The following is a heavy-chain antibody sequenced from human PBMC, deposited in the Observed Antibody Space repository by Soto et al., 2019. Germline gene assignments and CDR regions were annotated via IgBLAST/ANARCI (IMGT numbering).Heavy chain of an antibody. J-gene: IGHJ5*02. CDR2: IIPIFGTA. V-gene: IGHV1-69*01. CDR3: ARDKRFLEWLSNNWFDP. CDR1: GGTFSSYA. D-gene: IGHD3-3*01. Sequence: QVQLVQSGAEVKKPGSSVKVSCKASGGTFSSYAISWVRQAPGQGLEWMGGIIPIFGTANYAQKFQGRVTITADESTSTAYRELRSLRSEDTAVYYCARDKRFLEWLSNNWFDPWGQGTLVTVSS.